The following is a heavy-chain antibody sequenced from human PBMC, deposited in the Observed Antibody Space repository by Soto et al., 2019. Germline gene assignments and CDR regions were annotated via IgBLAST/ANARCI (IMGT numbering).Heavy chain of an antibody. Sequence: SETLSLTCTVSCGSISSGGYYWSWIRQHPGKGLEWIGYIYYSGSTYYNPSLKSRVTISVDTSKNQFSLKLSSVTAADTAVYYCTRGTHSGYDFNWFDPWGQGTLVTSPQ. CDR2: IYYSGST. J-gene: IGHJ5*02. CDR3: TRGTHSGYDFNWFDP. V-gene: IGHV4-31*03. D-gene: IGHD5-12*01. CDR1: CGSISSGGYY.